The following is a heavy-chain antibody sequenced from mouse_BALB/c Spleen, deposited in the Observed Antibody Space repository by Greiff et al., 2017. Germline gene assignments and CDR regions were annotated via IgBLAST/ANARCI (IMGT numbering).Heavy chain of an antibody. CDR2: IWAGGST. V-gene: IGHV2-9*02. CDR1: GFSLTSYG. Sequence: VKLMESGPGLVAPSQSLSITCTVSGFSLTSYGVHWVRQPPGKGLEWLGVIWAGGSTNYNSALMSRLSISKDNSKSQVFLKMNSLQTDDTAMYYCASHYGSSYDWFAYWGQGTLVTVSA. CDR3: ASHYGSSYDWFAY. J-gene: IGHJ3*01. D-gene: IGHD1-1*01.